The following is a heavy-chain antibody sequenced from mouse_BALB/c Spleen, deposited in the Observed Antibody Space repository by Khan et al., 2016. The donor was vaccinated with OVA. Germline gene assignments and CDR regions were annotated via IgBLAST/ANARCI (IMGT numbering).Heavy chain of an antibody. D-gene: IGHD4-1*01. V-gene: IGHV3-2*02. J-gene: IGHJ3*01. CDR2: ISYSGST. Sequence: EVQLQESGPGLVKPSQSLSLTCTVTDYSITSDYAWNWIRQFPGNKLEWMGYISYSGSTSYNPSLKSRISITRDTSKNQFFLQLNSVTSEDTTTYYCEMGRTYWGQGTLVTVS. CDR1: DYSITSDYA. CDR3: EMGRTY.